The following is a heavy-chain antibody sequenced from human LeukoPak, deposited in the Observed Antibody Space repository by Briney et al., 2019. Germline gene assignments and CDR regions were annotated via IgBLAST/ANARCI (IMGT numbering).Heavy chain of an antibody. CDR1: GGSFSGYY. CDR2: INHSGST. CDR3: AVGYCSGGSCPQHFDY. Sequence: SETLSLTCAVYGGSFSGYYWSWIHQPPGKGLEWIGEINHSGSTNYNPSLKSRVTISVDTSKNQFSLKLSSVTAADTAVYYCAVGYCSGGSCPQHFDYWGQGTLVTVSS. D-gene: IGHD2-15*01. V-gene: IGHV4-34*01. J-gene: IGHJ4*02.